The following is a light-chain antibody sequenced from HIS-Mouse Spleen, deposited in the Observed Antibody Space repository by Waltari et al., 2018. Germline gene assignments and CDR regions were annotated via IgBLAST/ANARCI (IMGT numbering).Light chain of an antibody. V-gene: IGLV2-14*03. CDR3: SSYTSSSTLRYV. Sequence: QSALTQPASVSGSPGQSITIPCTGTSSHCRGYSYVPWYHQHPGKAPKLMIYDVSNRPSGVSNRFSGSKSGNTASLTISGLQAEDEADYYCSSYTSSSTLRYVFGTGTKVTVL. CDR1: SSHCRGYSY. J-gene: IGLJ1*01. CDR2: DVS.